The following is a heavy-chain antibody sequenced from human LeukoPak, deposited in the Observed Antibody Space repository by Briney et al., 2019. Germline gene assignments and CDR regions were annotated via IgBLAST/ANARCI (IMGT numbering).Heavy chain of an antibody. J-gene: IGHJ3*02. V-gene: IGHV3-48*03. CDR1: GFTFSSYE. D-gene: IGHD3-22*01. Sequence: GGSLRLSCAASGFTFSSYEMNWVRQAPGKGLEWVSYISSSGSTIYYADSVKGRCTISRDNSKNTLYLQMNSLRVEDTAIYYCARGLFLSGYLDAFDIWGQGTVVTVSS. CDR3: ARGLFLSGYLDAFDI. CDR2: ISSSGSTI.